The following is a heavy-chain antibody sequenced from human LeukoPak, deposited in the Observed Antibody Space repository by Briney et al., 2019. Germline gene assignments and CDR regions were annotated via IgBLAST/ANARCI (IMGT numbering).Heavy chain of an antibody. CDR1: GGSISSGGYS. J-gene: IGHJ4*02. CDR3: AGGGNYGGGDY. D-gene: IGHD4-23*01. V-gene: IGHV4-30-2*01. CDR2: IYHSGST. Sequence: PSQTLSLTCAVSGGSISSGGYSWSWIRQPPGKGLEWIGYIYHSGSTYYNPSLKSRVTISVDRSKNQFSLKLSSVTAADTAVYYCAGGGNYGGGDYWGQGTLVTVSS.